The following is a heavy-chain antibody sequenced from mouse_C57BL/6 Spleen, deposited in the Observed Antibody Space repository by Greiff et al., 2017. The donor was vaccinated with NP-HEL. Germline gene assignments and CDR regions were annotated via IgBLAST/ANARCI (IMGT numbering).Heavy chain of an antibody. CDR1: GYTFTDYY. CDR3: ARSGGSSHYFDY. V-gene: IGHV1-76*01. D-gene: IGHD1-1*01. CDR2: IYPGSGNT. Sequence: VQLQQSGAELVRPGASVKLSCKASGYTFTDYYINWVKQRPGQGLEWIARIYPGSGNTYYNEKFKGKATLTAEKSSSTAYMQLSSLTSEDSAVYFCARSGGSSHYFDYWGQGTTLTVSS. J-gene: IGHJ2*01.